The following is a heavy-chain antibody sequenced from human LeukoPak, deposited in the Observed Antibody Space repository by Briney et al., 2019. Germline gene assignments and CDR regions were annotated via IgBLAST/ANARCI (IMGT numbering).Heavy chain of an antibody. D-gene: IGHD1-26*01. J-gene: IGHJ4*02. Sequence: SETLSLTCTVSGGSISSSSYYWGWIRQPPGKGLEWIGSIYYSGSTYYNPSLKSRVTISVDTSKNQFSLKLSSVTAADTAVYYCARDSYPELIVGATKDYYFDYWGQGTLVTVSS. CDR1: GGSISSSSYY. V-gene: IGHV4-39*07. CDR3: ARDSYPELIVGATKDYYFDY. CDR2: IYYSGST.